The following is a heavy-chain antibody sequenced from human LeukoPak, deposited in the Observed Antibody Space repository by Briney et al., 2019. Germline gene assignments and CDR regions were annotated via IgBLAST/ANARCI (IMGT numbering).Heavy chain of an antibody. CDR1: GFTVSSNY. CDR3: GRVPSTGTSG. Sequence: GGSLRLSCAASGFTVSSNYMSWVRQAPGKGLEWVSVIYSGGSTYYADSVKGRFTISRDNSKNTLYLQMNRLRAQDTAVYYCGRVPSTGTSGWGQGTLVTFSS. J-gene: IGHJ4*02. D-gene: IGHD1-1*01. CDR2: IYSGGST. V-gene: IGHV3-66*02.